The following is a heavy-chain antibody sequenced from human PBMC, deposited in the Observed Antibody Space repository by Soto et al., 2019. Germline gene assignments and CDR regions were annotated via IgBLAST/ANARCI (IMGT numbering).Heavy chain of an antibody. CDR3: AKVVMEQQLVLGYYYYYGMDV. V-gene: IGHV3-21*01. D-gene: IGHD6-13*01. J-gene: IGHJ6*02. CDR1: GFTFSSYS. Sequence: LRLSCAASGFTFSSYSMNWVRQAPGKGLEWVSSISSSSSYIHYADSVKGRFTISRDNAKNSLYLQMNSLRAEDTAVYYCAKVVMEQQLVLGYYYYYGMDVWGQGTTVTVSS. CDR2: ISSSSSYI.